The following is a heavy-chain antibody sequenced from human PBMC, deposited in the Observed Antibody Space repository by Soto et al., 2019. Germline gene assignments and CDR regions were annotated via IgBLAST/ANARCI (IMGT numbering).Heavy chain of an antibody. CDR2: INPSGGST. CDR3: ARSVVTALHFDY. Sequence: GASVKVSCKASGYTFTSYYMHWVRRAPGQGLEWMGIINPSGGSTTYAQKFQGRVTMTRDTSTSTVYMGLSSLRSEDTAVYYCARSVVTALHFDYWGQGTPVTVSS. J-gene: IGHJ4*02. D-gene: IGHD2-21*02. CDR1: GYTFTSYY. V-gene: IGHV1-46*03.